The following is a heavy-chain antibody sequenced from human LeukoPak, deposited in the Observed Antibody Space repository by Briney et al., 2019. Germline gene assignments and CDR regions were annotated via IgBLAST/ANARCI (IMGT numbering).Heavy chain of an antibody. CDR1: GGSISSTSYY. Sequence: SVTLSLTCDVSGGSISSTSYYWGWIRQPPGRGLEWIGSIYHTGTTYYSPSLKSRVTISVHTSKNQFSLKLSSVTAADTAVYYCARQECNGGSCYSRAIWFDPWGQGTLVTVSS. CDR2: IYHTGTT. V-gene: IGHV4-39*01. D-gene: IGHD2-15*01. J-gene: IGHJ5*02. CDR3: ARQECNGGSCYSRAIWFDP.